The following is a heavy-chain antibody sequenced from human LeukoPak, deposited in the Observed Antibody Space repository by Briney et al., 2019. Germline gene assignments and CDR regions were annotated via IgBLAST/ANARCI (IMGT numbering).Heavy chain of an antibody. V-gene: IGHV4-59*01. CDR2: IYYSGST. J-gene: IGHJ4*02. CDR3: ARLDFSVIHYFDY. Sequence: PSETLSLTCTVSGGSISSYYWSWIRQPPGKGLEWIGYIYYSGSTNYNPSLKSRVTISVDTSKNQFSLKLSSVTAADTAVYYCARLDFSVIHYFDYWGQGTLVTVSS. D-gene: IGHD3-3*01. CDR1: GGSISSYY.